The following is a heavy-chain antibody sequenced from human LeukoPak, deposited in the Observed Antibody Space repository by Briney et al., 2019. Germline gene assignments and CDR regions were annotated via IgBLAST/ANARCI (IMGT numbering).Heavy chain of an antibody. CDR2: MNPNSGNT. CDR1: GYTFTSYD. CDR3: ARGTRYCSGGSCYFWFDP. J-gene: IGHJ5*02. Sequence: ASVKVSCTASGYTFTSYDINWVRQATGQGLEWMGCMNPNSGNTGYAQKFQGRVTMTRNNSISTAYMELSSLRSEDTAVYYCARGTRYCSGGSCYFWFDPWGQGTLVTVSS. V-gene: IGHV1-8*01. D-gene: IGHD2-15*01.